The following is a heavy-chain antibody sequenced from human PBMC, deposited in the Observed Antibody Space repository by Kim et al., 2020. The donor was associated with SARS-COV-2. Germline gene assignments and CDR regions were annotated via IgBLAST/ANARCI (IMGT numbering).Heavy chain of an antibody. CDR2: IKSKTDGGTT. CDR3: TTDRVVVVAATYYGMDV. CDR1: GFTFSNAW. Sequence: LSLTCAASGFTFSNAWMSWVRQAPGKGLEWVGLIKSKTDGGTTDYAAPVKGRFTISRDDSKNTLYLQMNSLKTEDTAVYYCTTDRVVVVAATYYGMDVWGQGTTVTVSS. V-gene: IGHV3-15*01. D-gene: IGHD2-15*01. J-gene: IGHJ6*02.